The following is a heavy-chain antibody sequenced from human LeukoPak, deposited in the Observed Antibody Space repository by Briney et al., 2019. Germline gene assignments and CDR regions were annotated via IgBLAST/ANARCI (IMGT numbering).Heavy chain of an antibody. V-gene: IGHV5-51*01. CDR2: IYPGDSDT. D-gene: IGHD1-20*01. J-gene: IGHJ5*02. Sequence: GESLKISCKGSGYSFTSYWIGWVRQMPGKGLEWMGIIYPGDSDTIYSSSFQGQVTISADKSISTAYLQWSSLKASDTAMYYCARSYSWAGFDPWGQGTLVTVSS. CDR3: ARSYSWAGFDP. CDR1: GYSFTSYW.